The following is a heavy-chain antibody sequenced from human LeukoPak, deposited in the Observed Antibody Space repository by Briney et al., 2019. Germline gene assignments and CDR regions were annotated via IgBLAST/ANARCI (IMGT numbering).Heavy chain of an antibody. CDR2: INHSGST. Sequence: GSLRLSCAASGFTFSSYSMNWIRQPPGKGLEWIGEINHSGSTNYNPSLKSRVTISVDTSKNQFSLKLSSVTAADTAVYYCARGWGRRPQPFDYWGQGTLVTVSS. D-gene: IGHD7-27*01. J-gene: IGHJ4*02. CDR3: ARGWGRRPQPFDY. V-gene: IGHV4-34*01. CDR1: GFTFSSYS.